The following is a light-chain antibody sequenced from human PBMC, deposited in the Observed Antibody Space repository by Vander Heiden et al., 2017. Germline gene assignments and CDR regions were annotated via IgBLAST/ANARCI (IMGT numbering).Light chain of an antibody. Sequence: DSVMTQFPEFLAGSLGERGTVNCQSSQRVLYILNIKNHLARHQQQPAQPTTLLISWASTRESGVPDRFSGSGSRTDFTLDISSLQAGGVAVYICHQDFNAPRSFGQGTKVEIK. V-gene: IGKV4-1*01. CDR2: WAS. CDR1: QRVLYILNIKNH. J-gene: IGKJ1*01. CDR3: HQDFNAPRS.